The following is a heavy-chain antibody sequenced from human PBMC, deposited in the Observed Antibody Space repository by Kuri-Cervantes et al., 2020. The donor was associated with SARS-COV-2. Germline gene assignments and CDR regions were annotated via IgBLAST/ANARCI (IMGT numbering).Heavy chain of an antibody. CDR2: ISYDGSNK. V-gene: IGHV3-30-3*01. CDR1: GFTFSSYA. Sequence: GGSLRLSCAASGFTFSSYAMHWVRQAPGKGLEWVAVISYDGSNKYYADSVKGRFTISRDNSKNTLYLQMNSLRAVDTAVYYCARDDPPDAFDIWGQGTMVTVSS. CDR3: ARDDPPDAFDI. J-gene: IGHJ3*02.